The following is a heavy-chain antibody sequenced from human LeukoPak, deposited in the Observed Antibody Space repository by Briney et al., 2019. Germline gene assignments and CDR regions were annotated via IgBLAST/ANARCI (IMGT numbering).Heavy chain of an antibody. CDR1: GFTFGDHA. CDR2: IRSKAYRGTT. V-gene: IGHV3-49*04. Sequence: QAGGSLRLSCTGSGFTFGDHAMSWVRQAPGKGLEWVGFIRSKAYRGTTECAASVKGRFTISRDDSASIAYLQMSSLRTEDTAVYYCARGPIQLWIHNAMDVWGQGTTVTVSS. J-gene: IGHJ6*02. CDR3: ARGPIQLWIHNAMDV. D-gene: IGHD5-18*01.